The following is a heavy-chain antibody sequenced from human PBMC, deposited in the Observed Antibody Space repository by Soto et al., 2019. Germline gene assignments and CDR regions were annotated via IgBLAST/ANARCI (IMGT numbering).Heavy chain of an antibody. V-gene: IGHV3-33*01. J-gene: IGHJ4*02. CDR1: GFTFSSYG. D-gene: IGHD1-26*01. CDR3: ARDQRSGRGIVGDTRGGLDY. Sequence: QVQLVESGGGVVQPGRSLRLSCAASGFTFSSYGMHWVRQGPATGLEWVAVIWDDGRNKYYADSVKGRFTISRDNSKNTLYLEMNSLRAEDTAVYYCARDQRSGRGIVGDTRGGLDYWGQGTLVTVSS. CDR2: IWDDGRNK.